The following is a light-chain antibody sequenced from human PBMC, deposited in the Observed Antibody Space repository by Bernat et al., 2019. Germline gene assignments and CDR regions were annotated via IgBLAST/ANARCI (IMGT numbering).Light chain of an antibody. V-gene: IGLV3-25*03. CDR2: KDS. Sequence: SYELTQPPSVSVSPGQTARITCSGDALPKQYAYWYQQKPGQAPVLVIYKDSERPSGIPERFSGSSSGTTVTLTISGDQAEDEADYYCQSADSSGPQVFGGGTKLTVL. CDR3: QSADSSGPQV. J-gene: IGLJ3*02. CDR1: ALPKQY.